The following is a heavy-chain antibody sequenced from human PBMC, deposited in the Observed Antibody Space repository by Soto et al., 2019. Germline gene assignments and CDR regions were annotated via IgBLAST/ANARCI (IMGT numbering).Heavy chain of an antibody. CDR1: GYTFTSYG. J-gene: IGHJ4*02. CDR2: ISAYNGNT. CDR3: ARLELTGLDN. Sequence: ASVKVSCKASGYTFTSYGISWVRQAPGQGLEWMGWISAYNGNTNYAQKLQGRVTMTTDTSTSTAYLQWSSLKASDTAIYFCARLELTGLDNWGQGTPVTVSS. D-gene: IGHD3-9*01. V-gene: IGHV1-18*04.